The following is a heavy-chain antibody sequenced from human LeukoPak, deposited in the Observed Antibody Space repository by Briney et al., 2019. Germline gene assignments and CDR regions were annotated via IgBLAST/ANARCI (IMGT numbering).Heavy chain of an antibody. D-gene: IGHD1-26*01. CDR3: ATSGSLRASDI. Sequence: PGGSLRLSCAASGFTFSSYWMHWVRQAPGKGLVWVSRINSDGSSTSYADSVKGRFTISRDNAKNTLYLQMNSLKTEDTAVYYCATSGSLRASDIWGQGTMVIVSS. CDR2: INSDGSST. J-gene: IGHJ3*02. CDR1: GFTFSSYW. V-gene: IGHV3-74*01.